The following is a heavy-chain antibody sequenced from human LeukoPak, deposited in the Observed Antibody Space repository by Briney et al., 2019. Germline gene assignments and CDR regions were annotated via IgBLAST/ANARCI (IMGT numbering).Heavy chain of an antibody. D-gene: IGHD3-3*01. Sequence: PGGSLRLSCAASGFTFSNSLNWVRQAPGKGLEWVSYISSSSSTIYYADSVKGRFTISRDNAKNSLYLQMNSLRAEDTAVYYCARDQLNFWSVPTNPESPNFDYWGQGTLVTVSS. CDR3: ARDQLNFWSVPTNPESPNFDY. J-gene: IGHJ4*02. CDR1: GFTFSNS. CDR2: ISSSSSTI. V-gene: IGHV3-48*01.